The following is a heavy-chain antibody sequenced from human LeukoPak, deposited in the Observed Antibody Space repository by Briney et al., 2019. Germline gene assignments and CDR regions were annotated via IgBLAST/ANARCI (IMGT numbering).Heavy chain of an antibody. CDR3: ARRLLRGQNFDY. CDR1: GFTFSDSW. Sequence: PGGSLRLSCGTSGFTFSDSWMSWFRQAPGQGLEWVASIKDDGSDKYYLDSVRGRITISRDNAEDSLYLQLDDLRAEDTAVFYCARRLLRGQNFDYWGQGTLVTVSS. J-gene: IGHJ4*02. CDR2: IKDDGSDK. V-gene: IGHV3-7*01.